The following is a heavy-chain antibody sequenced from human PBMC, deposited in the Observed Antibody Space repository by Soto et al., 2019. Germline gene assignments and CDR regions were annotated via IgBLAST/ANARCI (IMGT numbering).Heavy chain of an antibody. J-gene: IGHJ4*02. CDR1: GYRFTSYW. CDR3: ARWYNSDLAIHPYYFDL. CDR2: IFPRDFDT. Sequence: PGESLMISCKGSGYRFTSYWIGWVRQLPGKGPEFMGIIFPRDFDTRYNPAFQGQVTISADNSISTAYLQWSSLKAPDSAIYYCARWYNSDLAIHPYYFDLWGQGTLVTVSS. D-gene: IGHD6-19*01. V-gene: IGHV5-51*01.